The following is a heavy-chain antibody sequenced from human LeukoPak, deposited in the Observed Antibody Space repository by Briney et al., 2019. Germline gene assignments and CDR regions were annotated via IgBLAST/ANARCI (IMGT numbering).Heavy chain of an antibody. D-gene: IGHD3-16*01. V-gene: IGHV3-21*04. Sequence: GGSLRLSCAASGFTFSRYTMDWVRQAPGKGLEWVSSISSTSSYIYYADSMRGRFTVSRDNAKKSVYLRMSNLRAEDTAVYFCARGGGLDVWGQGATVTVSS. CDR1: GFTFSRYT. CDR2: ISSTSSYI. J-gene: IGHJ6*02. CDR3: ARGGGLDV.